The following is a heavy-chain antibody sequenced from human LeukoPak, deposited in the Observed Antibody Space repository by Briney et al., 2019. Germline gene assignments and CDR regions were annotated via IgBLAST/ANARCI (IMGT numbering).Heavy chain of an antibody. CDR3: AKAPVTTCRGAYCYPFDY. V-gene: IGHV3-23*01. D-gene: IGHD2-21*01. J-gene: IGHJ4*02. CDR2: ISDSGNT. Sequence: GGSLRLSCAASGFTLSSYAMSWVRQAPGKGLEWFSAISDSGNTYHADSVKGRFTISRDSSKNTLFLQMNRLGPEDAAVYYCAKAPVTTCRGAYCYPFDYWGQGTLVTVSS. CDR1: GFTLSSYA.